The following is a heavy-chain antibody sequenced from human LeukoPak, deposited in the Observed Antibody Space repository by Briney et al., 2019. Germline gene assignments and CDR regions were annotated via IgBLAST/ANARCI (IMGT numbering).Heavy chain of an antibody. J-gene: IGHJ4*02. D-gene: IGHD3-10*01. CDR1: GFTFTSYG. CDR3: ARDLSPVVRASPMGY. V-gene: IGHV3-30*03. CDR2: ITYDGYYK. Sequence: GGSLRLSCAASGFTFTSYGMHWVRQAPGKGLEWVALITYDGYYKYYSDSVKGRFAISSDTSKNTLYLQMNSLRAEDTAVYYCARDLSPVVRASPMGYWGQGTLVTVSS.